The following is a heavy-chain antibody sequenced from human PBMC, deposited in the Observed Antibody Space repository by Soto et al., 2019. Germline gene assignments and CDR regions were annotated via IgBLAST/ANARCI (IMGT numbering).Heavy chain of an antibody. CDR1: GGSVNSGGYY. J-gene: IGHJ4*01. CDR2: IYYSGTA. V-gene: IGHV4-31*03. CDR3: AGNSVNHYIDY. Sequence: TLSLTCTVSGGSVNSGGYYWTWIRQHPGKGLEWIGYIYYSGTAYYNPSLKRRVSISLDPSKNQFSLKLSSVTAADTAVYYGAGNSVNHYIDYWGHGTLVTVSS.